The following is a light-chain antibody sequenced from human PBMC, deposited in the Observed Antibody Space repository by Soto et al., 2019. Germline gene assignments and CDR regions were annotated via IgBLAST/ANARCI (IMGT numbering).Light chain of an antibody. CDR3: QQYDSSPRT. Sequence: EIVLTQSPGTLSLSPGERATLSCRASESVSSHYIGWYQQRPGRAPRLLIYGTASRAPDIPDRFSGSGSGTDFTLTISRLEPEDFAVYWCQQYDSSPRTFGQGTKVEIK. CDR2: GTA. V-gene: IGKV3-20*01. CDR1: ESVSSHY. J-gene: IGKJ1*01.